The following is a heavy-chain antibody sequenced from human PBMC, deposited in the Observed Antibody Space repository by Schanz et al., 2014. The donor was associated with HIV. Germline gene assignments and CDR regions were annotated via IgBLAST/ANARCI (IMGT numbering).Heavy chain of an antibody. D-gene: IGHD3-22*01. CDR1: GGSISSEGSF. CDR2: IYYRGST. V-gene: IGHV4-31*03. Sequence: QEQLQESGPGLVKPSQTLSLTCTVSGGSISSEGSFWSWIRQRPGEGLEWIGYIYYRGSTYYNPSLKSRLTISLDTSKNQFSLNLSSVTAADTAVYYCAANYYDTSGCDYWGQGTLVTVSS. CDR3: AANYYDTSGCDY. J-gene: IGHJ4*02.